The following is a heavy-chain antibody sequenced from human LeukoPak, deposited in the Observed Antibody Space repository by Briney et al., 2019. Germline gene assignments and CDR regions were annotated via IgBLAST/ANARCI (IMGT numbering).Heavy chain of an antibody. CDR1: GYTFTSYY. CDR2: INPSGGST. CDR3: ARDFTIFGGYYYYGMDV. D-gene: IGHD3-3*01. V-gene: IGHV1-46*01. J-gene: IGHJ6*02. Sequence: ASVKVSCKASGYTFTSYYMHWVRQAPGQGLEWMGIINPSGGSTSYAQKFQGRVTMTRDTSTSTVYMELSSLRSEDTAVYYCARDFTIFGGYYYYGMDVWGQGTTVTVSS.